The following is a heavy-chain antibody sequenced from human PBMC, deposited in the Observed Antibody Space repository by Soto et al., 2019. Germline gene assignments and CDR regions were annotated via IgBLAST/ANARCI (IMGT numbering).Heavy chain of an antibody. CDR3: AREPEHYNYGMDV. Sequence: GESLKISCKGSGYSFTTYWIGWVRQMPGKGLEWMGIIYASDSDTRYSPSFQGQVTISADKSISTAYLQWSSLKASDTAMYYCAREPEHYNYGMDVWGQGTTVTVSS. V-gene: IGHV5-51*01. J-gene: IGHJ6*02. CDR2: IYASDSDT. CDR1: GYSFTTYW.